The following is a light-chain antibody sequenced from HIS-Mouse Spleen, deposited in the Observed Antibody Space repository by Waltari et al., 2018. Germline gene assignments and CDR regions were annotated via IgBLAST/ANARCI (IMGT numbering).Light chain of an antibody. CDR1: SSDVGGYHY. Sequence: QSALTQPASVSGSPGQSITLSCPGTSSDVGGYHYVSWYQQHPGKAPKLMIYEVSNRPSGVSNRFSGSKSGNTASLTISGLQAEDEADYYCSSYTSSSTFFGTGTKVTVL. J-gene: IGLJ1*01. CDR2: EVS. V-gene: IGLV2-14*01. CDR3: SSYTSSSTF.